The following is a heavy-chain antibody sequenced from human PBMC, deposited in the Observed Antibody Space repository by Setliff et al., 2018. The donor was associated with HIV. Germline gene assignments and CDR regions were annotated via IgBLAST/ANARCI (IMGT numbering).Heavy chain of an antibody. CDR3: AREDYYDSY. CDR1: GYTFTSYY. Sequence: ASVKVSCKASGYTFTSYYMHWVRQAPGQGLEWMGIINPSSGSTTYAQKFQGRVTITTDESTSTAYMELSSLRSEDTAVYYCAREDYYDSYWGQGTLVTVSS. V-gene: IGHV1-46*01. J-gene: IGHJ4*02. D-gene: IGHD3-22*01. CDR2: INPSSGST.